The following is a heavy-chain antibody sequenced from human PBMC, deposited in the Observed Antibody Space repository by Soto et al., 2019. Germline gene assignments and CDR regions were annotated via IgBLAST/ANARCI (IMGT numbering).Heavy chain of an antibody. Sequence: SETLSLTCAVYGGSFSGYYWSWIRQPPGKGLEWIGEINHSGSTNYNPSLKSRVTISVDTSKNQFSLKLSSVAAADTAVYYCARVRGYSYGWGSYYYYYGMDVWGQGTTVTVSS. D-gene: IGHD5-18*01. CDR1: GGSFSGYY. J-gene: IGHJ6*02. V-gene: IGHV4-34*01. CDR3: ARVRGYSYGWGSYYYYYGMDV. CDR2: INHSGST.